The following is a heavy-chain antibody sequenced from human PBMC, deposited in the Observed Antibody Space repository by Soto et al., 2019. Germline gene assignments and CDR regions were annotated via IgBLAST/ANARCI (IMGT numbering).Heavy chain of an antibody. J-gene: IGHJ6*02. V-gene: IGHV3-30*04. Sequence: QVQLVESGGGVVQPGRSLRLSCAASGFTFSNYAMYWVRQAPGKGLEWVAVISYDGKNKYYADSVKGRFTSSRDNSKNTLYLQMNSLRAEDTAVYYCARAGCDGGTCYTLVGLRYGMDVWGQGTTVTVSS. D-gene: IGHD2-15*01. CDR3: ARAGCDGGTCYTLVGLRYGMDV. CDR2: ISYDGKNK. CDR1: GFTFSNYA.